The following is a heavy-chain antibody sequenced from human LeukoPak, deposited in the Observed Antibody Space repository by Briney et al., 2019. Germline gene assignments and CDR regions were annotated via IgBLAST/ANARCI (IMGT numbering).Heavy chain of an antibody. CDR2: IYYSGST. Sequence: SETLSLTCTVSGGSISSSSYYWGWIRQPPGKGLQWIGSIYYSGSTYYNPARKSRVTISVDTSKNPFSLKLSSVIAADTAVYYCARRDDDYVWGSYRPTTFDYWGQGTLVTVSS. J-gene: IGHJ4*02. CDR1: GGSISSSSYY. V-gene: IGHV4-39*01. CDR3: ARRDDDYVWGSYRPTTFDY. D-gene: IGHD3-16*02.